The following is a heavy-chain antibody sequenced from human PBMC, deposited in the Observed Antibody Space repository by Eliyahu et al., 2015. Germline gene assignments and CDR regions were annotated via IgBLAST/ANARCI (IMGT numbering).Heavy chain of an antibody. CDR2: ISXXNGNT. D-gene: IGHD6-13*01. V-gene: IGHV1-18*01. CDR3: ARDKGVRIAAAGTAVDY. J-gene: IGHJ4*02. Sequence: QVQLVQSGAEVKKPGASVKVSCKASGYTFTSYVIXWVRQAPGKGLEWMXWISXXNGNTNXAQKLQGRVTMTTDTXTSTAYMELRSLRSDDTAVYYCARDKGVRIAAAGTAVDYWGQGTLVTVSS. CDR1: GYTFTSYV.